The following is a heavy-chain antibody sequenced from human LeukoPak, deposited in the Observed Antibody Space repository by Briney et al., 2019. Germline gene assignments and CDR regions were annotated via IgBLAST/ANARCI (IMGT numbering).Heavy chain of an antibody. CDR3: AKDTYYDYVWGSYPDQRGDHY. CDR1: GFTFSSYA. D-gene: IGHD3-16*02. J-gene: IGHJ4*02. CDR2: ISGSGGST. V-gene: IGHV3-23*01. Sequence: RGSLRLSCAASGFTFSSYAMSWVRQAPGKGLEWVSAISGSGGSTYYADSVKGRFTISRDNSKNTLYLQMNSLRAEDTAVYYCAKDTYYDYVWGSYPDQRGDHYWGQGTLVTVSS.